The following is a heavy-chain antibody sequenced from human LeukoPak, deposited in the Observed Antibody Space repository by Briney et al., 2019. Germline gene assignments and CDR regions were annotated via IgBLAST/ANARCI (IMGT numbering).Heavy chain of an antibody. CDR1: GYTFTGYY. J-gene: IGHJ5*02. D-gene: IGHD2-2*01. V-gene: IGHV1-2*02. CDR3: AREDIVVVPAAKSRWFDP. Sequence: GASVKVSCKASGYTFTGYYMHWVRQAPGQGLEWMGCINPNSGGTNYAQKFQGRVTMTRDTSISTAYMELSRLRSDDTAVYYCAREDIVVVPAAKSRWFDPWGQGTLVTVSS. CDR2: INPNSGGT.